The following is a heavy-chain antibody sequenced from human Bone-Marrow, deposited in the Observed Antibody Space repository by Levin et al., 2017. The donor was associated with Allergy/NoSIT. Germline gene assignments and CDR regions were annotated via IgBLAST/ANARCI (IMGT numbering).Heavy chain of an antibody. CDR1: GFPFSSSW. D-gene: IGHD3-10*01. Sequence: LSLTCAASGFPFSSSWMSWVRQAPGKGLEWVANIKQDGSEKYYVDSVKGRFTISRDNAKNSLYLQMNSLRAEDTAVYYCARGPNLLLWFGELLSFDYWGQGTLVTVSS. V-gene: IGHV3-7*01. CDR3: ARGPNLLLWFGELLSFDY. CDR2: IKQDGSEK. J-gene: IGHJ4*02.